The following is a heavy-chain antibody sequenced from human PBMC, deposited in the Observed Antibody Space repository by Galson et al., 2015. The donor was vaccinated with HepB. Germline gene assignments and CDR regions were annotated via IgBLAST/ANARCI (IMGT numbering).Heavy chain of an antibody. CDR1: GGTFSSYA. Sequence: SVKVSCKASGGTFSSYAISWVRQAPGQGLEWMGGIIPIFGSANYAQKFQGRVTITADESTRTAYVELSSLRSEDTAVYYCARDSGHTIEGNDYGAARRRYYYYGMDVWGQGTTVTVSS. J-gene: IGHJ6*02. V-gene: IGHV1-69*13. D-gene: IGHD4-17*01. CDR2: IIPIFGSA. CDR3: ARDSGHTIEGNDYGAARRRYYYYGMDV.